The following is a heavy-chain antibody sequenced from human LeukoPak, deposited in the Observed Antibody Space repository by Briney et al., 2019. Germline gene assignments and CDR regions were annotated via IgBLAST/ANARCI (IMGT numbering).Heavy chain of an antibody. D-gene: IGHD1-26*01. CDR3: ARDPYSGSYGNYYYYFMDV. CDR1: GFTLSNAW. CDR2: ITSGSSYI. J-gene: IGHJ6*03. Sequence: PGGSLRLSCAASGFTLSNAWMNWVRQAPGKGLEWVSSITSGSSYIYYADSVKGRFTISRDNAKNSLYLQMNSLRAEDTAVYYCARDPYSGSYGNYYYYFMDVWGKGTTVTISS. V-gene: IGHV3-21*01.